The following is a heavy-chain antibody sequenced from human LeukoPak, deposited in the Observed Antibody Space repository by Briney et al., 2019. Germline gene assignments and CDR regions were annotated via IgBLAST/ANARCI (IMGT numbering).Heavy chain of an antibody. CDR2: IYYSGST. V-gene: IGHV4-39*01. D-gene: IGHD3-10*01. J-gene: IGHJ5*02. CDR1: GGSISSSSYY. Sequence: PSETLSLTCTVSGGSISSSSYYWGWIRQPPGKGLEWIGSIYYSGSTYYNPSLKSRVTISVDTSKNQFSLKLSSVTAADTAVYYCARRTYGSGSFDPWGQGTLVTVSS. CDR3: ARRTYGSGSFDP.